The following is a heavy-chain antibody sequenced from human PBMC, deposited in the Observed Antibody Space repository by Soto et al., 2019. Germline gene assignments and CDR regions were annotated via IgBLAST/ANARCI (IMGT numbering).Heavy chain of an antibody. D-gene: IGHD1-1*01. CDR1: GYTFTSYY. Sequence: ASVKVSCKASGYTFTSYYMHWVRQAPGQGLEWMGWISAYNGNTNYAQKLQGRVTMTTDTSTSTAYMELRSLRSDDTAVYYCALNWNADYWGQGTLVTVSS. J-gene: IGHJ4*02. CDR3: ALNWNADY. CDR2: ISAYNGNT. V-gene: IGHV1-18*04.